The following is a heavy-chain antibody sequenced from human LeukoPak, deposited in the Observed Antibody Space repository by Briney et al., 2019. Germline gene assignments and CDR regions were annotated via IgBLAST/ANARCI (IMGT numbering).Heavy chain of an antibody. V-gene: IGHV3-30*04. CDR1: GFTFSSYA. J-gene: IGHJ4*02. Sequence: GRSLRLSCAASGFTFSSYAMHWVRQAPGKGLEWVAVISYDGSNKYYADSVKGRFTISRDNSKNTLYLQMNSLRAEDTAVYYCARGDTAMVMFFYFDYWGQGTLVTVSS. D-gene: IGHD5-18*01. CDR2: ISYDGSNK. CDR3: ARGDTAMVMFFYFDY.